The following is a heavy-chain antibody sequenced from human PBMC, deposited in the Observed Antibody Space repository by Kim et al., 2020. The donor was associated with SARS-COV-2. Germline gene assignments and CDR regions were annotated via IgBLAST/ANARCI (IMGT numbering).Heavy chain of an antibody. CDR3: TRQSLHGYSGTDPRHYGMDV. V-gene: IGHV5-51*01. Sequence: GESLKISCKGSGYYFTSYWIAWVRHMPGKGLEWMGIVDPNNSNVRYSPSFQGQVTVSVDKSTSTAYLQWSSLKASDTAMYYCTRQSLHGYSGTDPRHYGMDVWGQGTPVTVSS. D-gene: IGHD5-12*01. J-gene: IGHJ6*02. CDR1: GYYFTSYW. CDR2: VDPNNSNV.